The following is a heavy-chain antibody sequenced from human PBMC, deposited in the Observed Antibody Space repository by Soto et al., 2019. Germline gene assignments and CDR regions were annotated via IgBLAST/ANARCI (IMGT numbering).Heavy chain of an antibody. J-gene: IGHJ3*02. CDR1: GYTFTSYC. CDR3: ARDKRITIFGVVRIPTDAFDI. CDR2: ISAYNGNT. Sequence: ASVKVSCKASGYTFTSYCISWVRQAPGQGLEWMGWISAYNGNTNYAQKLQGRVTMTTDTSTSTAYMELRSLRSDDTAVYYCARDKRITIFGVVRIPTDAFDIWGQGTMVT. V-gene: IGHV1-18*04. D-gene: IGHD3-3*01.